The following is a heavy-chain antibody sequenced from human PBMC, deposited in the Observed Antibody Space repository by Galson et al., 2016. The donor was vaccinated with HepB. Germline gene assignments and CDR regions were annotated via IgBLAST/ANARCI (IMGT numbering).Heavy chain of an antibody. CDR3: ASSVRGSGSPPGGY. J-gene: IGHJ4*02. CDR1: GFTFSSYG. D-gene: IGHD3-10*01. Sequence: SLRLSCAASGFTFSSYGMHWVRQAPGKGLVWVSRINSDGSSTGFADSVKGRFTISRDNAKNTLYLQMNSLRAEDTAVYYCASSVRGSGSPPGGYWGQGILVTVSS. CDR2: INSDGSST. V-gene: IGHV3-74*01.